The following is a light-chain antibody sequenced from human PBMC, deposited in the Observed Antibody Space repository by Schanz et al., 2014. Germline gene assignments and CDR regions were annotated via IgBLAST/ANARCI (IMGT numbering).Light chain of an antibody. V-gene: IGLV2-8*01. CDR1: SSDIGGRAY. CDR3: SSYAGSNNLV. Sequence: QSALTQPASVSGSPGQSITISCTGTSSDIGGRAYVSWYQQRPGKAPKLMIYEVSKRPSGVPDRFSGSKSGNTASLTVSGLQAEDEADYYCSSYAGSNNLVFGGGTKLTVL. J-gene: IGLJ2*01. CDR2: EVS.